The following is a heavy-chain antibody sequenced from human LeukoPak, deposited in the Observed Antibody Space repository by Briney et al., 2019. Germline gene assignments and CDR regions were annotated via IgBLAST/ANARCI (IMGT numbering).Heavy chain of an antibody. CDR2: ISYDGSNK. CDR1: GFTFSSYA. V-gene: IGHV3-30-3*01. CDR3: ARALKDCSSTSCLGGGY. J-gene: IGHJ4*02. Sequence: PGRSLRLSCAASGFTFSSYAMHWVRQAPGKGLEWVAVISYDGSNKYYADSVKGRFTISRDNSKNTLYLQMNSLRAEDTAVYYCARALKDCSSTSCLGGGYWGQGTLVTVSS. D-gene: IGHD2-2*01.